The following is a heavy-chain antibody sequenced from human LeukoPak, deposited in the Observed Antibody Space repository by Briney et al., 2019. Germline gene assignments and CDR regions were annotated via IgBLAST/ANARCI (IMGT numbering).Heavy chain of an antibody. Sequence: PGGSLRLSCAASGFTFSSYAMSWVRQAPGKGLEWVSAISGSGGSTYYADSVKGRFTISRDNSKNTLYLQMNSLRAEDTAVYYCAKESPSQTYYYDSSGNWGQGTLVTVSS. D-gene: IGHD3-22*01. CDR1: GFTFSSYA. J-gene: IGHJ4*02. CDR2: ISGSGGST. CDR3: AKESPSQTYYYDSSGN. V-gene: IGHV3-23*01.